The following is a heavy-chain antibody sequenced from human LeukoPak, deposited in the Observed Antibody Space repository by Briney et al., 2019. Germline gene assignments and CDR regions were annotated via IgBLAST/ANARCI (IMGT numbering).Heavy chain of an antibody. D-gene: IGHD3-16*02. CDR1: GFSNNH. CDR3: ARGSDFVWGSYRPYFDY. CDR2: IRSDGVT. J-gene: IGHJ4*02. V-gene: IGHV3-66*01. Sequence: GGSLRLSCAVSGFSNNHMNWVRQAPGKGLEWVSVIRSDGVTYLADSVKGRFTMSRDDSKNTVYLQMNSLRVEDTAVYYCARGSDFVWGSYRPYFDYWGQGTLVTVSS.